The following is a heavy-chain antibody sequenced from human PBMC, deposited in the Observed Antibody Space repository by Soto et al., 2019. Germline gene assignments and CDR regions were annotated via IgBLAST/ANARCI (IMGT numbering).Heavy chain of an antibody. CDR3: AKDRIAAAGTRYYYGMDV. D-gene: IGHD6-13*01. J-gene: IGHJ6*02. V-gene: IGHV3-23*01. CDR1: GFTFSSYA. Sequence: GGSLRLSCAASGFTFSSYAMSWVRQAPGKGLEWVSAISGSGGSTYYADSVKGRFTISRDNSKNTLYLQMNSLRAEDTAVYYCAKDRIAAAGTRYYYGMDVWGQGTTVTVSS. CDR2: ISGSGGST.